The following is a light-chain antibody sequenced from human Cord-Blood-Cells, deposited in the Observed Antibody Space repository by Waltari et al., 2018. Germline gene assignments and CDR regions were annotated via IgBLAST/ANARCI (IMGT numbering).Light chain of an antibody. CDR3: SSYTSRSTWV. CDR2: DAI. J-gene: IGLJ3*02. V-gene: IGLV2-14*01. Sequence: QSALPQPASVSGSPGRPITIPCTATSSDVGGYNYLSWYQQHPGKAPKLMRYDAINRPSGVSNRFSGSKSGNTASLTISGLQAEDEADYYCSSYTSRSTWVYGGGNRLTVL. CDR1: SSDVGGYNY.